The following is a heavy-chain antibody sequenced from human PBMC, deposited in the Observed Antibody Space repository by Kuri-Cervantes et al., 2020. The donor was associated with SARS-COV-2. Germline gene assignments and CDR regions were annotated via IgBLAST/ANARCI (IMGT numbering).Heavy chain of an antibody. CDR2: IYYSGST. D-gene: IGHD3-3*01. CDR1: GGSISSSSYY. Sequence: ESLKISCTVSGGSISSSSYYWGWIRQPPGKGLEWIGSIYYSGSTYYNPSLKSRVTISVDTSKNQFSLKLSSVTAADTAVYYCARSGDFWSGYYYMDVWGKGTTVTVSS. J-gene: IGHJ6*03. CDR3: ARSGDFWSGYYYMDV. V-gene: IGHV4-39*07.